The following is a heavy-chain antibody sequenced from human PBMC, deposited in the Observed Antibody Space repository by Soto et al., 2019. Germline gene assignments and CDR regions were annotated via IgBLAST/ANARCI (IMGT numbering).Heavy chain of an antibody. J-gene: IGHJ5*01. Sequence: SETLSLTCPVSGDSISTVYSFWAWIRQPPGQALEYIGYIYKSTTTYYHPSFESRVAISLDTSKSQFSLNVTSVTAADTAVYFCARGRYCLTGRCFPNWFDSWGQGTLVTVS. CDR1: GDSISTVYSF. V-gene: IGHV4-30-4*01. CDR3: ARGRYCLTGRCFPNWFDS. D-gene: IGHD2-15*01. CDR2: IYKSTTT.